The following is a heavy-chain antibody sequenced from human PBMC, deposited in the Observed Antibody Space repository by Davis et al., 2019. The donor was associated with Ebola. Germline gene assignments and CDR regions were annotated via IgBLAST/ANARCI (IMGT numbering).Heavy chain of an antibody. CDR2: ISHSGHT. J-gene: IGHJ4*02. D-gene: IGHD3-16*01. CDR1: GGSISSGGYS. Sequence: MPSETLSLTCTVSGGSISSGGYSWSWIRQPPGKGLEWIGDISHSGHTYYNPSLRSRLTISVDTSKNQFSLKLSSVTAADTAVYYCAGGSSLLYWGQGTLVTVSS. V-gene: IGHV4-30-2*01. CDR3: AGGSSLLY.